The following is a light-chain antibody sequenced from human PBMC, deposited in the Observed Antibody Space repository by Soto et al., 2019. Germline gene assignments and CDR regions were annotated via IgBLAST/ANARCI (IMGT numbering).Light chain of an antibody. J-gene: IGLJ6*01. CDR1: SRDVGGYNY. V-gene: IGLV2-11*01. CDR3: CSYAGSYTGV. CDR2: DVN. Sequence: QSALTQPRSVSGSPGQSVTISCTGTSRDVGGYNYVSWYQQHPGKAPKLMSYDVNKRPSRVPDRFSGSKSGNTASLTISGLQAEDEADCYCCSYAGSYTGVFGGGTTVNVL.